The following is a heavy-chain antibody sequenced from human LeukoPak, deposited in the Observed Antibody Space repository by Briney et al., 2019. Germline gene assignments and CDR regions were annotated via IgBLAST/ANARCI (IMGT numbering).Heavy chain of an antibody. CDR3: ATDYGSGF. V-gene: IGHV4-38-2*02. CDR2: IYHSGST. Sequence: SETLSLTCTVSGYSISSGYYWGWIRQPPGKGLEWIGSIYHSGSTYYNPSLKSRVTISVDTSKNQFSLKLSSVTAADTAVYYCATDYGSGFWGQGTMVTVSS. CDR1: GYSISSGYY. D-gene: IGHD3-10*01. J-gene: IGHJ3*01.